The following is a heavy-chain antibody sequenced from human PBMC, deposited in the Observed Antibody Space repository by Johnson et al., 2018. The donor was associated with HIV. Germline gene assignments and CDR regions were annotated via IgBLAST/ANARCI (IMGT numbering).Heavy chain of an antibody. J-gene: IGHJ3*02. CDR1: GFTFSSYA. V-gene: IGHV3-30-3*01. CDR2: ISYDGNNK. D-gene: IGHD6-13*01. CDR3: ARDLAYNSRWTGAFDI. Sequence: QMQLVESGGGLVHPGGSLRLSCAASGFTFSSYAMHWVRQAPGKGLEWVAVISYDGNNKYYADSVKGPFTISRDNSKNTLYLHMNNLRAEDTAVYYCARDLAYNSRWTGAFDIWGQGTMVTVSS.